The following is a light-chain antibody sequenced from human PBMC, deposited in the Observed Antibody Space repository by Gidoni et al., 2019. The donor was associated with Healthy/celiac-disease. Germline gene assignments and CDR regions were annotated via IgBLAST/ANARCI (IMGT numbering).Light chain of an antibody. J-gene: IGKJ4*01. CDR1: QGISSY. CDR2: AAS. Sequence: DIQLTQSPSFLSASVGDRVTITCRASQGISSYLAWYQQKPGKAPKLLIYAASTLQSGVPSRFSGSGSGTEITLTISSLQAEDVATYYCQQLNSYPLTFGGGTKVEIK. V-gene: IGKV1-9*01. CDR3: QQLNSYPLT.